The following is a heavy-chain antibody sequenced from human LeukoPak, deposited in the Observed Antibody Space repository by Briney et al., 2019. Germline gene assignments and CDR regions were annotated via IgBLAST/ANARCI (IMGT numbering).Heavy chain of an antibody. CDR1: GGSISSGDYY. Sequence: SEILSLTCTVSGGSISSGDYYWSWIRQPPGKGLEWIGYIYYSGSTYYNPSLKSRVTISVDTSKNQFSLKLSSATAADTAVYCCARVEQQLGYYYYGMDVWGKGTTVTVSS. CDR2: IYYSGST. CDR3: ARVEQQLGYYYYGMDV. V-gene: IGHV4-30-4*01. D-gene: IGHD6-13*01. J-gene: IGHJ6*04.